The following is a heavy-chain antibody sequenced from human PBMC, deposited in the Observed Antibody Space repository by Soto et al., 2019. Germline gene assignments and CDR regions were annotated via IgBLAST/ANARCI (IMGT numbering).Heavy chain of an antibody. CDR3: ARDLHDSSGYYAILTYYYYYGMDV. CDR1: GFTFSSYS. Sequence: EVQLVESGGGLVQPGGSLRLSCEASGFTFSSYSMNWVRQAPGKGLEWVSSISSSSSYIYYADSVKGRFTISRDNAKNSLYLQMNSLRAEDTAVYYCARDLHDSSGYYAILTYYYYYGMDVWGQGTTVTVSS. D-gene: IGHD3-22*01. CDR2: ISSSSSYI. V-gene: IGHV3-21*01. J-gene: IGHJ6*02.